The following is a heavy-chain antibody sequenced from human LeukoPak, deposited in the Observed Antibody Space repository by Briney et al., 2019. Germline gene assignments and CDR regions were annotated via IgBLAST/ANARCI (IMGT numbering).Heavy chain of an antibody. CDR3: ATSRARSPPDYGSVYFDY. J-gene: IGHJ4*02. D-gene: IGHD3-10*01. Sequence: GGSLRLSCAASGFTFSSYAMSWVRQAPGKGLEWVSAISGSGGSTYYADSVKGRFTISRDNSKNTLYLQMNSLRAEDTAVYYCATSRARSPPDYGSVYFDYWGQGTLVTVSS. CDR1: GFTFSSYA. CDR2: ISGSGGST. V-gene: IGHV3-23*01.